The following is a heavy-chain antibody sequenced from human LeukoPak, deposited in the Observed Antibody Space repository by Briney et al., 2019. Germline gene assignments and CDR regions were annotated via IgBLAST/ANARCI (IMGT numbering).Heavy chain of an antibody. Sequence: GGSLRLSCAASGFTFSSYSMNWVRQAPGKGLEWVSSISSSSSYIYYADSVKGRFTISRDNAKNSLYLQMNSLRAEDTAVYYCAREGIGYYVILTGYHYYFDYWGQGTLVTVSS. CDR3: AREGIGYYVILTGYHYYFDY. D-gene: IGHD3-9*01. CDR1: GFTFSSYS. J-gene: IGHJ4*02. CDR2: ISSSSSYI. V-gene: IGHV3-21*01.